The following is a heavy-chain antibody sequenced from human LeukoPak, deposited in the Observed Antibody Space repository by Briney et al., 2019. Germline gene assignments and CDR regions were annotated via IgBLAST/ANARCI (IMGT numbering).Heavy chain of an antibody. Sequence: GASVKVSCKTSGYTFTGYYMNWVRQAPGQGLEWMGRINPNNGGTNYAQKFQGRVTMTRDTSISTAYMELSRLRSDDTAVYYCARGNSISLFEWGQGTLVTVSS. D-gene: IGHD6-6*01. CDR3: ARGNSISLFE. CDR1: GYTFTGYY. V-gene: IGHV1-2*06. CDR2: INPNNGGT. J-gene: IGHJ4*02.